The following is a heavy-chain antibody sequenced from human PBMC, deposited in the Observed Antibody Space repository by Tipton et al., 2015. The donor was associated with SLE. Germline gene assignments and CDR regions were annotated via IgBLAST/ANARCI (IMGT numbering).Heavy chain of an antibody. V-gene: IGHV4-34*01. CDR1: GGSFSGYY. Sequence: TLSLTCAVYGGSFSGYYWSWIRQPLGKGLEWIGEINHRGSTNYNPSLKSRVTISGDTSKNQFSLKLSSVTAADTAVYNCARGHQGALGWYFDLWGRGTLVTVSS. J-gene: IGHJ2*01. CDR3: ARGHQGALGWYFDL. CDR2: INHRGST. D-gene: IGHD1-26*01.